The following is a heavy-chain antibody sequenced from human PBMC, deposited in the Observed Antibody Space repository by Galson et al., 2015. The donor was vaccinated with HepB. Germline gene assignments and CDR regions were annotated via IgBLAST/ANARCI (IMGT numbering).Heavy chain of an antibody. D-gene: IGHD2-21*01. CDR1: GGTLNTYT. V-gene: IGHV1-69*02. CDR2: LIPILEIG. Sequence: SVKVSCKASGGTLNTYTISWVRQAPGQGLEWMGRLIPILEIGNYAQKFQGRVTISADKSASTVYLELSSLRSEDTAVYYCARLAYNGAGASWGQGTLVAVSS. CDR3: ARLAYNGAGAS. J-gene: IGHJ5*02.